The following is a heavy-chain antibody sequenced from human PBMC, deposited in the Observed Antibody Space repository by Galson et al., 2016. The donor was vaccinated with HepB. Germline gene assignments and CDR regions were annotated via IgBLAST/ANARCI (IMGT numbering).Heavy chain of an antibody. D-gene: IGHD6-13*01. V-gene: IGHV3-9*01. CDR2: ISWKSGTT. Sequence: SLRLSCAASGFSFEKYAMHWVRQVPGKGLEWVSGISWKSGTTGYADSVKGRFTISRDNAKNSLYLQMNGLTTEDTAFYFCSKGQGSTWFDSWGQGTRVTVSS. J-gene: IGHJ5*01. CDR1: GFSFEKYA. CDR3: SKGQGSTWFDS.